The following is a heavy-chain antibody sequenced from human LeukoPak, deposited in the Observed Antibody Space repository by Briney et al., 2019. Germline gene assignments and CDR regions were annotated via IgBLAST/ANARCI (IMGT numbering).Heavy chain of an antibody. D-gene: IGHD5-18*01. V-gene: IGHV4-59*01. CDR1: GGSISSNY. CDR3: ARDRWLGY. CDR2: IYYSGST. J-gene: IGHJ4*02. Sequence: SEALSLTCTVSGGSISSNYWSWIRQPPGKGLEWIGYIYYSGSTNYNPSLKSRVTISVDTSKNQFSLKVSSVTAADTAVYYCARDRWLGYWGQGTLVTVSS.